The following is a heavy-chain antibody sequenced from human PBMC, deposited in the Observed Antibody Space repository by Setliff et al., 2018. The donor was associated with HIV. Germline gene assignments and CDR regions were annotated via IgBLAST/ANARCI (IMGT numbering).Heavy chain of an antibody. J-gene: IGHJ4*02. V-gene: IGHV1-2*02. Sequence: ASVKVSCKASGYTFTGYYMHWVRQAPGQGLEWMGWINPNSGDTNYAQKFQGRVTMTRDTSISTAYMELSRLTSDDTAIYYCARAFNPHSNYDYWGQGHWSPSPQ. CDR3: ARAFNPHSNYDY. CDR2: INPNSGDT. D-gene: IGHD4-4*01. CDR1: GYTFTGYY.